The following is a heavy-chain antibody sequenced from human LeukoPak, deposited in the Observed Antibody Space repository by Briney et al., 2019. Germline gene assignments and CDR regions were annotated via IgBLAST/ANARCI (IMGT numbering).Heavy chain of an antibody. D-gene: IGHD3-10*01. Sequence: ASVKVSYKASGYSFTNYVVHWVRQAPGQRLEWMGWINADNGNTKYSQKFQGRVTITSDTSASTAYMELSSLRSEDTAVYYCARDRGGTGDFDYWGQGTLVSVSS. V-gene: IGHV1-3*01. CDR2: INADNGNT. CDR3: ARDRGGTGDFDY. CDR1: GYSFTNYV. J-gene: IGHJ4*02.